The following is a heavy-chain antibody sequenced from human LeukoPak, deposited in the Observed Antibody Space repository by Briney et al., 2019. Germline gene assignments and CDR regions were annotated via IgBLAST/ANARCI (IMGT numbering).Heavy chain of an antibody. Sequence: NPSETLSLTCTVSGGSISSYYWSWIRQPPGKGLEWIGYIYYSGSTNYNPSLKSRVTISVDTSKNQFSLKLSSVTAADTAVYYCARGAHLLYYFDSWGQGTLVTVSS. V-gene: IGHV4-59*08. CDR1: GGSISSYY. CDR2: IYYSGST. J-gene: IGHJ4*02. CDR3: ARGAHLLYYFDS.